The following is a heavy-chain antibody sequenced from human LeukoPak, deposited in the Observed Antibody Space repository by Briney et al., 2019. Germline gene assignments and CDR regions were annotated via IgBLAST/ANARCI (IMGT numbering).Heavy chain of an antibody. D-gene: IGHD6-6*01. V-gene: IGHV4-34*01. CDR2: IYYSGST. CDR1: GGSFSGYY. J-gene: IGHJ4*02. Sequence: SETLSLTCAVYGGSFSGYYWSWIRQPPGKGLEWIGSIYYSGSTYYNPSLKSRVTISVDTSKNQFSLKLSSVTAADTAVYYCASGRIAARPGYWGQGTLVTVSS. CDR3: ASGRIAARPGY.